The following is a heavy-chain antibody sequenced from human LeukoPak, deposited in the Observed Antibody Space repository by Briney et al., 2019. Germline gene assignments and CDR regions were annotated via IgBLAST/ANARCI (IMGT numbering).Heavy chain of an antibody. CDR1: GYTFTSYG. CDR3: ARASTRDSSGYYYVRFDY. J-gene: IGHJ4*02. D-gene: IGHD3-22*01. Sequence: ASVKVSCKAAGYTFTSYGIRWVGQAPGQGREGRGWISAYNGNTNDAQKLQGRVTMTTDTSTSTAYMELRSLRSDDTAVYYCARASTRDSSGYYYVRFDYWGQGTLVTVSS. V-gene: IGHV1-18*01. CDR2: ISAYNGNT.